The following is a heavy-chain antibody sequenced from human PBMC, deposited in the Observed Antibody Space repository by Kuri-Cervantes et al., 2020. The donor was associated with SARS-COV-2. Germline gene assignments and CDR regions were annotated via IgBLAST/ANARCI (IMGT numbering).Heavy chain of an antibody. CDR1: GFTFSSYA. Sequence: GESLKISCAASGFTFSSYAMHWVRQAPGKGLEWVAVISYDGSNKYYADSVKGRFTISRDNSKNTLYLQMQSLRSEDTAMYYCATDRVGVHDFWGQGTLVTVSS. V-gene: IGHV3-30-3*01. CDR3: ATDRVGVHDF. D-gene: IGHD2-21*01. J-gene: IGHJ4*02. CDR2: ISYDGSNK.